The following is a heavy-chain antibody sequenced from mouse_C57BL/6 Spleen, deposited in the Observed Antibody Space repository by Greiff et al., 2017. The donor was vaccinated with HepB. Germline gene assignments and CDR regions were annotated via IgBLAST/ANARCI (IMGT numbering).Heavy chain of an antibody. Sequence: EVKLVESGGGLVQPKGSLKLSCAASGFSFNTYAMNWVRQAPGKGLEWVARIRSKSNNYATYYADSVKDRFTISRDDSESMLYLQMNNLKTEDTAMYYCVRHPNYYGSSLYAMDYWGQGTSVTVSS. J-gene: IGHJ4*01. CDR2: IRSKSNNYAT. CDR3: VRHPNYYGSSLYAMDY. D-gene: IGHD1-1*01. V-gene: IGHV10-1*01. CDR1: GFSFNTYA.